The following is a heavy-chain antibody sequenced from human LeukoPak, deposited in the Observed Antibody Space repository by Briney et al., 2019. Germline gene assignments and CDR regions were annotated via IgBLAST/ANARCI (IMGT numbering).Heavy chain of an antibody. J-gene: IGHJ4*02. V-gene: IGHV3-7*01. CDR2: IKQDGSEK. CDR1: GFTFSSYW. CDR3: ASSHGYYDFWSGYYSSFDY. Sequence: GGSLRLSCAASGFTFSSYWMSWVRQAPGKGLEWVANIKQDGSEKYYVDSVKGRFTISRDNAKNSLYLQMNSLRAEDTAVYYCASSHGYYDFWSGYYSSFDYWGQGTLVTVSS. D-gene: IGHD3-3*01.